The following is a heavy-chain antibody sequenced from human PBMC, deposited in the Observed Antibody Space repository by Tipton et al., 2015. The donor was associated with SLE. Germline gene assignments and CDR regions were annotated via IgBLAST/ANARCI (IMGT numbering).Heavy chain of an antibody. CDR1: GGSISGFY. Sequence: TLSLTCTVSGGSISGFYWSWIRQPPGRGLEWIGYIYYSGRTNYKPSLKSRVTISVDTSKNEFSLELTSVTAADTAVYYCARDPYGSWSDYQATFDYWGQGTLATVSP. V-gene: IGHV4-59*12. CDR3: ARDPYGSWSDYQATFDY. D-gene: IGHD3-3*01. CDR2: IYYSGRT. J-gene: IGHJ4*02.